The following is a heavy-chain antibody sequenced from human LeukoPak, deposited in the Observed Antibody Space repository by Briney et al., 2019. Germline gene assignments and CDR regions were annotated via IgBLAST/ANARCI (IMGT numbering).Heavy chain of an antibody. D-gene: IGHD3-3*01. CDR3: ARRYDFWSGYYFDY. J-gene: IGHJ4*02. Sequence: SETLSLTCAVYGGSFSGYYWSWIRQPPGKGLEWIGEINHSGSTNYNPSLKSRVTISVDTSKNQFSLKLSSVTAADTAVYYCARRYDFWSGYYFDYWGQGTLVTVSS. CDR1: GGSFSGYY. V-gene: IGHV4-34*01. CDR2: INHSGST.